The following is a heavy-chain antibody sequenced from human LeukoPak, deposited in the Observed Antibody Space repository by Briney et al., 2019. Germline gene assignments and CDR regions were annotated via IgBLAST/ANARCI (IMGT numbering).Heavy chain of an antibody. CDR2: IKQDGSEK. Sequence: PGGSLRLSCAVSGFTSSNYWMSWVRQAPGKGLEWVASIKQDGSEKNYVDSVKGRFTISRDNAKNSLYLQMNSLRAEDTAVYYCAKSNLDYYDSSGYLYYYGMDVWGQRTTVTVSS. CDR1: GFTSSNYW. V-gene: IGHV3-7*01. CDR3: AKSNLDYYDSSGYLYYYGMDV. D-gene: IGHD3-22*01. J-gene: IGHJ6*02.